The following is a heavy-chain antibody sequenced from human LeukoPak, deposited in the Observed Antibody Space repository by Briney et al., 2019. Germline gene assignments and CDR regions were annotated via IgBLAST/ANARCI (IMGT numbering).Heavy chain of an antibody. J-gene: IGHJ3*02. Sequence: SVKVSCKASGGSFRGHGISWVRQAPGQGPQWMGGIIPVFHTTNYAQEFQGRVTLIIDESTSMAYMELSSLRSDDTAVYFCARARSTVLNDAHDIWGQGTMVTVSS. CDR2: IIPVFHTT. CDR3: ARARSTVLNDAHDI. CDR1: GGSFRGHG. V-gene: IGHV1-69*05. D-gene: IGHD2-2*01.